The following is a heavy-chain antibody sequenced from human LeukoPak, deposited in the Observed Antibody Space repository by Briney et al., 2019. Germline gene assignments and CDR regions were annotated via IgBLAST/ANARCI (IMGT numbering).Heavy chain of an antibody. V-gene: IGHV3-48*03. CDR2: ISSSGSAI. CDR1: GFTFSSYE. CDR3: ARSPLGYCSGGSCYLKFFDY. D-gene: IGHD2-15*01. Sequence: QPGGSLRLSCAASGFTFSSYEMNWVRQAPGKGLEWVSYISSSGSAIYYTDSVKGRFTISRDNAKNSLYLQLNSLRAEDTAVYYCARSPLGYCSGGSCYLKFFDYWGQGTLVTVSS. J-gene: IGHJ4*02.